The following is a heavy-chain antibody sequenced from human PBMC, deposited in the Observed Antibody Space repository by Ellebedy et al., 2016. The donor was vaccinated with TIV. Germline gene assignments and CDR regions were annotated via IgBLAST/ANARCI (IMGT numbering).Heavy chain of an antibody. V-gene: IGHV1-18*04. D-gene: IGHD5/OR15-5a*01. J-gene: IGHJ5*02. CDR1: GYTFTKDG. CDR3: TRGFYEKFDP. CDR2: ISGYNGDT. Sequence: ASVKVSCKASGYTFTKDGISWVRQAPGQGLEWMGWISGYNGDTNYAQKFQGRVTMTTDTSTSTVYMELRSLGFDDTAVYYCTRGFYEKFDPWGQGTLVTVS.